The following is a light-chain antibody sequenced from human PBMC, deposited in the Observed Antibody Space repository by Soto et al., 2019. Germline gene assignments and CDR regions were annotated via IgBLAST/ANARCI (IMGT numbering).Light chain of an antibody. CDR3: LQDYNYPRT. CDR2: AAS. CDR1: QGIRND. J-gene: IGKJ2*01. Sequence: AIQMTQSPSSLSASVGDRVTITCRASQGIRNDLGWYQQKPGKAPKLLIYAASSLQSGVPSRFSGSGSGTDFNFTISSLQPEDFATYYCLQDYNYPRTFGQGTKLEIK. V-gene: IGKV1-6*01.